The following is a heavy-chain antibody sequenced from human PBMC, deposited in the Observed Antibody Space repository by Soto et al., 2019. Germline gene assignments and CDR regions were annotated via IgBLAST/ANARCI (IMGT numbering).Heavy chain of an antibody. CDR2: ITYDGSNK. Sequence: QVQLVESGGGVVQPGESLRLSCAASGFDFSSYAMHWVRQPPGTGLEWVAGITYDGSNKYYADSVKGRFTISRDSSKSTLFLQLSSLRLEDTAMYYCARVWRLDGIAGSSRGLHIWGQGTVVTVAS. V-gene: IGHV3-30-3*01. CDR3: ARVWRLDGIAGSSRGLHI. D-gene: IGHD3-10*01. J-gene: IGHJ3*02. CDR1: GFDFSSYA.